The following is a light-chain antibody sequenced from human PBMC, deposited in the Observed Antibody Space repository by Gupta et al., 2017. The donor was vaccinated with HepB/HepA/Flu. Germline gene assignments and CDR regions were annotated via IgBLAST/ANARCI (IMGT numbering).Light chain of an antibody. CDR3: QQYYSTPIT. J-gene: IGKJ5*01. CDR1: QSVLYSSNNKNY. Sequence: DIVMTHSPDSLPVSLGERATVNCKSSQSVLYSSNNKNYLAWYQQKPGQHPKLLIYWASTRESGVPDRLSGSGSGTDFTLTIRSLQAEDVAVYYCQQYYSTPITFGQGTRLEIK. V-gene: IGKV4-1*01. CDR2: WAS.